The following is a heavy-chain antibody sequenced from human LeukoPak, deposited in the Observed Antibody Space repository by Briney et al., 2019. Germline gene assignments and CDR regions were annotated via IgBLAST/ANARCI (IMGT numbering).Heavy chain of an antibody. Sequence: GGSLRLSCAASGFTFSSYAMSRVRQAPGKGLEWVSVISGSGGSTYYADSVKGRFTISRDNSKNTLYLQMNSLRAEDTAVYYCAKLGLGLLWFGELPTEFDYWGQGTLVTVSS. J-gene: IGHJ4*02. D-gene: IGHD3-10*01. CDR3: AKLGLGLLWFGELPTEFDY. CDR1: GFTFSSYA. CDR2: ISGSGGST. V-gene: IGHV3-23*01.